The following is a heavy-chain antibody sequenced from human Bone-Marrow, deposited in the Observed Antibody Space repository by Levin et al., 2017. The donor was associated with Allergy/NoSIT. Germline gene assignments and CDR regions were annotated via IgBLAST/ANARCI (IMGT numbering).Heavy chain of an antibody. J-gene: IGHJ4*02. CDR1: GGSVTSRNYY. Sequence: PSETLSLTCTVSGGSVTSRNYYWSWIRQPPGKGLEWIGYVFYSGNTNFSPSLKSRVSISVDTSKSQFSLTLSSVTPADTAVYCWASCIALFQPDSWGQGTLVTVSS. CDR3: ASCIALFQPDS. D-gene: IGHD2-15*01. CDR2: VFYSGNT. V-gene: IGHV4-61*01.